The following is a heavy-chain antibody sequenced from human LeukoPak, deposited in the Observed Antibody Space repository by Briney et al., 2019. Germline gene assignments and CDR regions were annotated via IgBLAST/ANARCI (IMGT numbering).Heavy chain of an antibody. Sequence: PSETLSLTCTVSGRSISSHYWSWIRQPPGKGLEWIGYIYYSESTNYNPSLKSRVTISVDTSKKQFSLKLSSVTAADTAVYYCARDKSSWWPPAGWFDPWGQGTLVTVSS. D-gene: IGHD6-13*01. CDR1: GRSISSHY. CDR2: IYYSEST. J-gene: IGHJ5*02. V-gene: IGHV4-59*11. CDR3: ARDKSSWWPPAGWFDP.